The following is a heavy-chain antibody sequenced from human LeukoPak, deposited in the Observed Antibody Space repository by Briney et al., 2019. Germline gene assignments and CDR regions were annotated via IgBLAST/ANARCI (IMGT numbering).Heavy chain of an antibody. CDR2: INPNSGGT. V-gene: IGHV1-2*02. CDR1: GYPFTDYY. Sequence: ASVKVSCKASGYPFTDYYIHWVRQAPGQGLEWMGWINPNSGGTNYAQKFQGRVTMTRDTSISTAYMELSSLRPGDTAVYYCATALNTPSRSCWGQGALVTVSS. J-gene: IGHJ4*02. D-gene: IGHD2-15*01. CDR3: ATALNTPSRSC.